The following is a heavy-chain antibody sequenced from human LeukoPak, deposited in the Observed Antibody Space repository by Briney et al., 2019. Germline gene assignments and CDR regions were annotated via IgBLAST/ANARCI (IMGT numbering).Heavy chain of an antibody. V-gene: IGHV3-30-3*01. J-gene: IGHJ4*02. CDR1: GFTFSSYP. Sequence: PGGSLRLSCAASGFTFSSYPLHWVRQAPGKGLEWVAVISYDGSNKYYADSVKGRFTISRDNSKNSLYLQMNCLRPEDTAVYYCARDRYFSGWYGGPDYWGQGTLVTVSS. CDR3: ARDRYFSGWYGGPDY. CDR2: ISYDGSNK. D-gene: IGHD6-19*01.